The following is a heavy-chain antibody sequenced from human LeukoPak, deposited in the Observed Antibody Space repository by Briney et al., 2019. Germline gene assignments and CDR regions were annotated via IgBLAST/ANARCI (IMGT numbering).Heavy chain of an antibody. CDR1: GFTLRSYV. CDR2: AWFDGSKE. CDR3: AKELTVSSPLGEFGS. Sequence: TGGSLRLSCAVSGFTLRSYVVHWVRQAPAKGLEWVALAWFDGSKEYYADSVQGRFIISRDYSRNTVYLQMNSLRVEDTGLYYCAKELTVSSPLGEFGSWGQGTLVTVSS. J-gene: IGHJ4*02. D-gene: IGHD4-17*01. V-gene: IGHV3-33*06.